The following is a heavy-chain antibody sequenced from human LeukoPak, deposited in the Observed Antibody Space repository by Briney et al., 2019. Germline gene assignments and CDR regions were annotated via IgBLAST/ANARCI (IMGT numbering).Heavy chain of an antibody. CDR2: ISYDGSNK. CDR1: GFTFSSYG. Sequence: GGSLRLSCAASGFTFSSYGMHWVRQAPGKGLEWVAVISYDGSNKYYADSVKGRFTISRDNSKNTLYLQMNSLRGEDTAVYYCAKDVGKWESLHYFDYWGQGTLVTVSS. V-gene: IGHV3-30*18. CDR3: AKDVGKWESLHYFDY. J-gene: IGHJ4*02. D-gene: IGHD1-26*01.